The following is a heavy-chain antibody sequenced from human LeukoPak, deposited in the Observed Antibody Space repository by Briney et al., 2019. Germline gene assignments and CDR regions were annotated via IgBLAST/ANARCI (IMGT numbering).Heavy chain of an antibody. CDR2: INPNSGGT. CDR1: GYTFTGYY. V-gene: IGHV1-2*04. CDR3: ARATPYYYDSSGYPYDY. Sequence: ASVKVSCKASGYTFTGYYMHWVRQAPGQGLEWMGWINPNSGGTNYAQKFQGWVTMTRDTSISTAYMELSRLRSDDTAVYYCARATPYYYDSSGYPYDYWGQGTLVTVSS. D-gene: IGHD3-22*01. J-gene: IGHJ4*02.